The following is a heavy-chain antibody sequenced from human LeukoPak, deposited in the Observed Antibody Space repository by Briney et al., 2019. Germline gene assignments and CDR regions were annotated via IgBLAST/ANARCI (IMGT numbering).Heavy chain of an antibody. V-gene: IGHV3-30-3*01. Sequence: GGSLRLSCAASGFTFSSYAMHWVRQAPGKGLEWVAVISYDGSNKYYADSVKGRFTISRDNSKNTLYLQMNSLRAEDTAVYYCARGRWLQHRIDYWGQGTLVTVSS. CDR2: ISYDGSNK. CDR1: GFTFSSYA. D-gene: IGHD5-24*01. J-gene: IGHJ4*02. CDR3: ARGRWLQHRIDY.